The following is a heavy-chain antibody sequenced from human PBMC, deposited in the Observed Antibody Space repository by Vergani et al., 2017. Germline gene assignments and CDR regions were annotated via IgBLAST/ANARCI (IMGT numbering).Heavy chain of an antibody. J-gene: IGHJ6*02. CDR3: ARSPPVLLWFGELPNYYYYGMDV. CDR1: GYTFTSYG. CDR2: ISAYNGNT. Sequence: QVQLVQSGAEVKKPGASVKVSCKASGYTFTSYGISWVRQAPGQGLEWMGWISAYNGNTNYAQKLQGRVTMTTDTSTSTAYMELRSLRSDDTAVYYCARSPPVLLWFGELPNYYYYGMDVWGQGTTVTVSS. D-gene: IGHD3-10*01. V-gene: IGHV1-18*01.